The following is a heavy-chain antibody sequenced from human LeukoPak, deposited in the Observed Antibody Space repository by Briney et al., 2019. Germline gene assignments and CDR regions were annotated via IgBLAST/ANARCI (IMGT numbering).Heavy chain of an antibody. CDR3: ARGGHGHTQNDY. Sequence: ASVKVSRKASGYRFTDYHMHWVRQAPGQGLEWMGWINPNTGGTNYAQSFQGRVTMTRDTSITTSYMELSNLLFDDTALYYCARGGHGHTQNDYWGQGTLVTVSS. CDR1: GYRFTDYH. V-gene: IGHV1-2*02. D-gene: IGHD5-24*01. J-gene: IGHJ4*02. CDR2: INPNTGGT.